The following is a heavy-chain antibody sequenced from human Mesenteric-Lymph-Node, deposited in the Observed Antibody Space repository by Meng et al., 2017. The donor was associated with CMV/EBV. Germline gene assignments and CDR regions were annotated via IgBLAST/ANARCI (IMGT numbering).Heavy chain of an antibody. Sequence: GGSLRLSCAASGFTFTSYAMSWVRQAPGKGLEWVSAISGSGGSTYYADSVKGRFTISRDNSKNTLYLQMNSLRAEDMAVYYCAKFHSDYYLPFDYWGQGTLVTVSS. CDR2: ISGSGGST. J-gene: IGHJ4*02. CDR3: AKFHSDYYLPFDY. CDR1: GFTFTSYA. V-gene: IGHV3-23*01. D-gene: IGHD3-22*01.